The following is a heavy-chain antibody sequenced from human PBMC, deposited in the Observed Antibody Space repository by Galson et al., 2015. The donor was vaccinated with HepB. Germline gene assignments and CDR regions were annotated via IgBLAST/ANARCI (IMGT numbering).Heavy chain of an antibody. J-gene: IGHJ4*02. CDR2: ISWDGGST. CDR1: GFTFDDYA. V-gene: IGHV3-43D*03. CDR3: AKGSEKQQLVLDY. Sequence: SLRLSCAASGFTFDDYAMHWVRQAPGKGLEWVSLISWDGGSTYYADSVKGRFTISRDNSKNSLYLQMNSLRAEDTALYYCAKGSEKQQLVLDYWGQGTLVTVSS. D-gene: IGHD6-13*01.